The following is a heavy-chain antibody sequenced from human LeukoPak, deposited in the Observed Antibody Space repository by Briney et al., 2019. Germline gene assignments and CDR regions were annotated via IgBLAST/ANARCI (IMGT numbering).Heavy chain of an antibody. D-gene: IGHD6-6*01. V-gene: IGHV3-23*01. J-gene: IGHJ4*02. CDR2: ISGSGSST. Sequence: GGSLRLSCAASGLTFSSYAMSWVRQAPGKGLEWVSEISGSGSSTYYADSVKGRFTISRDNSKNTLYLQMNSLRAEDTALYYCAKHNSSSPSFDYWGQGTLVTVSS. CDR3: AKHNSSSPSFDY. CDR1: GLTFSSYA.